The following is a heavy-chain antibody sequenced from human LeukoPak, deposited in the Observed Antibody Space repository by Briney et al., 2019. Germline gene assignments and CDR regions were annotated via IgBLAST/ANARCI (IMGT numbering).Heavy chain of an antibody. J-gene: IGHJ4*02. CDR1: GGSIGSYY. V-gene: IGHV4-59*08. D-gene: IGHD5/OR15-5a*01. CDR3: ARRSPLYDGTTYFDY. Sequence: SETLSLSYTVSGGSIGSYYWSWIRQPPGKGLEWFCDIYYSGSTNYNPSLKSRVTISVDTSKNQFSLKLSSVTAADTAVYYCARRSPLYDGTTYFDYWGQGTLVTVSS. CDR2: IYYSGST.